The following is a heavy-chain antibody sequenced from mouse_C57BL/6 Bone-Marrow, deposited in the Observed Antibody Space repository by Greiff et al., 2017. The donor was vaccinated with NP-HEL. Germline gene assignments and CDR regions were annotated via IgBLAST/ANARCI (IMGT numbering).Heavy chain of an antibody. CDR1: GFSLTSYG. J-gene: IGHJ3*01. Sequence: VQLQQSGPGLVQPSQSLSITCTVSGFSLTSYGVHWVRQSPGKGLEWLGVIWSGGSTDYNAAFISRLSISKDNSKSQVFFKMNSLQADDTAIYYCASIYYDYPAWFAYWGQGTLVTVSA. V-gene: IGHV2-2*01. CDR3: ASIYYDYPAWFAY. CDR2: IWSGGST. D-gene: IGHD2-4*01.